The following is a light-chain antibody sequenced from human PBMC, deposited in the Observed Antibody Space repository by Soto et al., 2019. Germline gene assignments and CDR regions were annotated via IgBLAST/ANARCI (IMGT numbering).Light chain of an antibody. CDR1: QAVGSN. V-gene: IGKV3-15*01. CDR3: QQYNNWPPYT. CDR2: DAS. J-gene: IGKJ2*01. Sequence: IVLTQSPATLSVSPGERATLSCRASQAVGSNLAWYQQRPGQAPRLLIYDASTRATGIPHRFSGGGSGTDFTLTISSLQSEDFAVYYCQQYNNWPPYTFGQGTKLEIK.